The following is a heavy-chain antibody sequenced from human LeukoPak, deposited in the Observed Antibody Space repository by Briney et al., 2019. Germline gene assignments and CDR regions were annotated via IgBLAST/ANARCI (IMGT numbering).Heavy chain of an antibody. CDR3: ARATVTNYYYYYGMDV. Sequence: RSSETLSLTCTVSGGSISSGDYYWSWIRQPPGKGLEWIGYIYYSGSTYYNPSLKSRVTISVDTSKNQFSLKLSSVTAADTAVYYCARATVTNYYYYYGMDVWGQGTTVTVSS. CDR2: IYYSGST. J-gene: IGHJ6*02. V-gene: IGHV4-30-4*01. D-gene: IGHD4-17*01. CDR1: GGSISSGDYY.